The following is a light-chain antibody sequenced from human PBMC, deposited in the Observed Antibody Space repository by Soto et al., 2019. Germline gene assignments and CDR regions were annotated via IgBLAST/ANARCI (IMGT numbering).Light chain of an antibody. CDR3: SSYGSTSTRYV. CDR1: SSDAGGYHY. J-gene: IGLJ1*01. Sequence: QSALTQPASVSGSPGQSITISCTGTSSDAGGYHYVSWYQQHPGKAPKLMIYEVSNRPSGVSNRFSGSKSGNTASLTISGLQAEDEADYFCSSYGSTSTRYVFGTGTQLTVL. CDR2: EVS. V-gene: IGLV2-14*01.